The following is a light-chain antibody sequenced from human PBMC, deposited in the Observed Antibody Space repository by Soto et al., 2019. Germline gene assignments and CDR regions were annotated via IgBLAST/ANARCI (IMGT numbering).Light chain of an antibody. J-gene: IGKJ1*01. CDR2: TAS. CDR1: QTISSW. CDR3: KHYNSYSEA. V-gene: IGKV1-5*03. Sequence: DIQMTQSPATLSGSVGDRVTITCRASQTISSWLAWYQQKPGKAPTLLIYTASTLKSGVPSRFSGSGSGTEFTLPNSSLQPDDFETFYCKHYNSYSEAFGQGTKV.